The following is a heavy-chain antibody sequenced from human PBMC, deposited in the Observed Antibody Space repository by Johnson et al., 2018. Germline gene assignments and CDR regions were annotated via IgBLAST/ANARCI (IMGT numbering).Heavy chain of an antibody. Sequence: VQLQESGGGLVQPGGSLKLSCAASGFTFSGSAMHWVRQASGKGLEWVGRIRSKANSYATAYAASVNGRVTISRDDSKNTAYLQMNSLKTEDTAVYYCTRLEHRTASAQAEYFQHWGQGTLVTVSS. CDR3: TRLEHRTASAQAEYFQH. CDR1: GFTFSGSA. D-gene: IGHD1-14*01. CDR2: IRSKANSYAT. V-gene: IGHV3-73*02. J-gene: IGHJ1*01.